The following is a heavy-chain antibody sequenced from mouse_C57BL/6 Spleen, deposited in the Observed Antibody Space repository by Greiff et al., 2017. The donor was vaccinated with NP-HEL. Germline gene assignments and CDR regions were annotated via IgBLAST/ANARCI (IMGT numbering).Heavy chain of an antibody. V-gene: IGHV1-69*01. Sequence: QVQLQQPGAELVMPGASVKLSCKASGYTFTSYWMHWVKQRPGQGLEWIGEIDPSDSYTNYNQKFKGKSTLTVDKSSSTAYMQLSSLTSEDSAVYYCARWEDSSGYGFAYWGQGTLVTVSA. D-gene: IGHD3-2*02. CDR2: IDPSDSYT. CDR1: GYTFTSYW. CDR3: ARWEDSSGYGFAY. J-gene: IGHJ3*01.